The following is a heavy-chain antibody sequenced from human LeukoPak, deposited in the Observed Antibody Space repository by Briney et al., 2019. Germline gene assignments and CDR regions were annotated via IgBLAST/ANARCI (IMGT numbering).Heavy chain of an antibody. CDR1: GYTFTDYH. D-gene: IGHD6-19*01. CDR3: TRFRHVAVAGTPHFDY. V-gene: IGHV1-2*02. CDR2: INPNSGGT. J-gene: IGHJ4*02. Sequence: ASVKVSCKASGYTFTDYHIHWVRQAPGQGLEWMGWINPNSGGTNYAEKFHGRLTTTRDTSISTAFLELSGLRSDDTAVYYCTRFRHVAVAGTPHFDYWGQGALVTVSS.